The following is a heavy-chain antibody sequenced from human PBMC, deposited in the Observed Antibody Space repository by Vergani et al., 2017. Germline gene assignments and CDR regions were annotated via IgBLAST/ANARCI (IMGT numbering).Heavy chain of an antibody. D-gene: IGHD6-6*01. J-gene: IGHJ5*02. CDR2: IRSKAYGGTT. Sequence: EVQLVESGGGLVQPGRSLRLSCTASGFTFGDYAMSWFRQAPGKGLEWVGFIRSKAYGGTTEYAASVKGRFTISRDDSKNTRYLQMNSLKTEDTAVYYCTTERKAPNWFDPWGQGTLVTVSS. V-gene: IGHV3-49*03. CDR3: TTERKAPNWFDP. CDR1: GFTFGDYA.